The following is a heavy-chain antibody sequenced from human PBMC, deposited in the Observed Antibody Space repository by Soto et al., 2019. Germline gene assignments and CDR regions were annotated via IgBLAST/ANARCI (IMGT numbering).Heavy chain of an antibody. Sequence: QVQLVQSGAEVKKPGASVKVSCKASGYTFTNFAMRWVRQAPGQTLEWMGWSNGGNGNTKYSQRFQGRVTLTRDTSASTAYMELSSLRSDDTAVYYCARDLKCNVRSGASWTTGGAENAFDIWGQGTMVTVSS. CDR3: ARDLKCNVRSGASWTTGGAENAFDI. J-gene: IGHJ3*02. CDR1: GYTFTNFA. CDR2: SNGGNGNT. V-gene: IGHV1-3*01. D-gene: IGHD2-15*01.